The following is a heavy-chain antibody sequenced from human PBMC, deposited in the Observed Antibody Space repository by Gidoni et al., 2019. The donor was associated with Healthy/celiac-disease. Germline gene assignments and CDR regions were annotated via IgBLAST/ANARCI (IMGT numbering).Heavy chain of an antibody. Sequence: EVQLLGSGGGLVQPGGSVRLCCAALGVTFSSYAMRWVRQAPGKGLGWVSAISGSGGSTYYADSVKGRFTISRDNSKNTLYLQMNSLRAEDTAVYYCAKVIGSTPGSGSDYWGQGTLVTVSS. D-gene: IGHD3-10*01. V-gene: IGHV3-23*01. CDR3: AKVIGSTPGSGSDY. J-gene: IGHJ4*02. CDR1: GVTFSSYA. CDR2: ISGSGGST.